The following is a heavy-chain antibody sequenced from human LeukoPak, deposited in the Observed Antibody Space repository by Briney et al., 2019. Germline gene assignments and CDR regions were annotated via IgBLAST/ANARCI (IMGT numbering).Heavy chain of an antibody. J-gene: IGHJ5*02. CDR1: GYTFIDYY. Sequence: ASVKVSCKASGYTFIDYYMNWVRQAPGQGLEWMGWINTNTGETNYAQKFQGRVTMTRDTSISTVYMELTSLTSDDTVVYYCARWGGVQFDPWGQGTLVTVSS. CDR3: ARWGGVQFDP. D-gene: IGHD2-8*01. V-gene: IGHV1-2*02. CDR2: INTNTGET.